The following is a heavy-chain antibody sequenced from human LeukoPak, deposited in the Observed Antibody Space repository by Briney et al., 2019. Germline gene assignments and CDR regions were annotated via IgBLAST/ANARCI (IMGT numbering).Heavy chain of an antibody. Sequence: GRSLRLSCIASGFIFDDYAMHWVRQAPGKGLEWVSVIYSGGTTYYTDSVKGRFTISRDNSKNTLYLQMNSLRAEDTAVYYCARENWNDVSGAFDIWGQGTMVTVSS. J-gene: IGHJ3*02. D-gene: IGHD1-1*01. CDR3: ARENWNDVSGAFDI. CDR2: IYSGGTT. V-gene: IGHV3-53*01. CDR1: GFIFDDYA.